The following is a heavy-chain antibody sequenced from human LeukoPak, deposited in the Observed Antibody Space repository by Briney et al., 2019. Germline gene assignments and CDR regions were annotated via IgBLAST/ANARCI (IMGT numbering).Heavy chain of an antibody. CDR1: GYSFTSYG. CDR3: ARELYAPGLGDY. D-gene: IGHD2-8*01. V-gene: IGHV1-18*01. CDR2: ISVYNGNT. J-gene: IGHJ4*02. Sequence: ASVKVSCKASGYSFTSYGLSWVRQAPGQGLEWLGWISVYNGNTNYTQKLQGRVTMTRDTSTSTAYMELRSLTSDDTAVYYCARELYAPGLGDYWGQGTLVTVSS.